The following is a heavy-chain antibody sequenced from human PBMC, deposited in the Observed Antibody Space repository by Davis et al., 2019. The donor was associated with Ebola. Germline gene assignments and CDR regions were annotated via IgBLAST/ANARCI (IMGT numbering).Heavy chain of an antibody. Sequence: GGSLRLSCAASGFTFSSYSMNWVRQAPGKGLEWVSGINWDSSSRVYVDSVKGRFTISRDNAKNSLSLQMNSLRTEDTALYYCAKAPFLEGAFDMWGQGTMVTVSS. V-gene: IGHV3-9*01. CDR3: AKAPFLEGAFDM. CDR1: GFTFSSYS. J-gene: IGHJ3*02. CDR2: INWDSSSR. D-gene: IGHD2/OR15-2a*01.